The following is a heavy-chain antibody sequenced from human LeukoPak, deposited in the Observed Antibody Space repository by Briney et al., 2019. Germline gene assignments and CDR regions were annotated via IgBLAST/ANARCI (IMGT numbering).Heavy chain of an antibody. Sequence: ASVKVSCKASGYTFTGYYMHWVRQAPGQGLEWMGWINPNSGGTNYAQRFQGRVTMTRDTSIRTAYMELSRLRSDDTAVYYCARDQRALLRYFDWSFDPWGQGTLVTVSS. D-gene: IGHD3-9*01. CDR2: INPNSGGT. V-gene: IGHV1-2*02. CDR1: GYTFTGYY. J-gene: IGHJ5*02. CDR3: ARDQRALLRYFDWSFDP.